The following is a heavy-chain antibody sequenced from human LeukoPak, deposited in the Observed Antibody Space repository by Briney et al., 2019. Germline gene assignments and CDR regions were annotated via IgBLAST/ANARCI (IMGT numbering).Heavy chain of an antibody. J-gene: IGHJ6*02. CDR2: ISYDGSNK. D-gene: IGHD3-10*01. Sequence: GGSLRLSCAASGLTFSSYAMHWVRQAPGKGLEWVAVISYDGSNKHYADSVKGRFTISRDNSKNTLYLQMNSLRPEDTAVYYCGKDTTSAKASTMDRGVSSMDVWGQGTTVTVSS. V-gene: IGHV3-30*04. CDR1: GLTFSSYA. CDR3: GKDTTSAKASTMDRGVSSMDV.